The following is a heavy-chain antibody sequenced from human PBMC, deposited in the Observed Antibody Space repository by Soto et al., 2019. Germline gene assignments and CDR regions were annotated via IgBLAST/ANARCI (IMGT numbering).Heavy chain of an antibody. Sequence: QVQLVQSGAEVKKPGSSVKVSCKASGGTFSSYTISWVRQAPGQGLEWMGRIIPILGIANYAQKFQDRVTITADKSTSTAYMELSSLRSEDTAVYYCARERCSGGSCYHYFDYWGQGTLVTVSS. J-gene: IGHJ4*02. CDR3: ARERCSGGSCYHYFDY. CDR2: IIPILGIA. CDR1: GGTFSSYT. D-gene: IGHD2-15*01. V-gene: IGHV1-69*08.